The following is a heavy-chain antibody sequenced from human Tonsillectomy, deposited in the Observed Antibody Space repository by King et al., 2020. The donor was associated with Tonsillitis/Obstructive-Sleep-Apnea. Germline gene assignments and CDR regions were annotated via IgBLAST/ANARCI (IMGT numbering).Heavy chain of an antibody. J-gene: IGHJ4*02. CDR1: EFTFSNAW. CDR3: TTEXPXLRXLXXXXXXX. V-gene: IGHV3-15*01. Sequence: VQLVESGGGLVKPGGSLRLSCAVSEFTFSNAWMSWVRQAPGKGLEWVGRIKSKTDGGTTEYAAPVKGRFSISRDDSKNTVYLQMKSLKSEDTAVYYCTTEXPXLRXLXXXXXXXXGXGTLVTVSS. D-gene: IGHD3-3*01. CDR2: IKSKTDGGTT.